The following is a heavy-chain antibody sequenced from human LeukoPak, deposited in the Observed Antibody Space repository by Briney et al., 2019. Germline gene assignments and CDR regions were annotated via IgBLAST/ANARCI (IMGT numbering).Heavy chain of an antibody. CDR3: ARGLRHSYGPTGMHDAFDI. D-gene: IGHD5-18*01. J-gene: IGHJ3*02. CDR2: INPSGGST. V-gene: IGHV1-46*03. CDR1: GYTFTSYY. Sequence: ASVKVSCKASGYTFTSYYMHWVRQAPGQGLEWMGIINPSGGSTSYAQKFQGRVTMTRDTSTSTVYMELSSLRSEDTAVYYCARGLRHSYGPTGMHDAFDIWGQGTRVTVSS.